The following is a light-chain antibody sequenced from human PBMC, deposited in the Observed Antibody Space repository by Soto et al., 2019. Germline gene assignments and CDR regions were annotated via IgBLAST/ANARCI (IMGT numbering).Light chain of an antibody. V-gene: IGKV3D-20*02. J-gene: IGKJ1*01. CDR2: DAS. CDR1: QSLSSSS. Sequence: EIVFAQSPGTLSVSPRERATLSCRASQSLSSSSLAWYQQKPGQAPRLLIYDASNRATGIPARFSGSGSGTDFTLTISSLEPEDFAVYYCQQRSNWPRTFGQGTKVDIK. CDR3: QQRSNWPRT.